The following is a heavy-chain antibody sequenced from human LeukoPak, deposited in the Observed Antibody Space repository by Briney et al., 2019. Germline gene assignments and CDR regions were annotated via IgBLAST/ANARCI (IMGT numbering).Heavy chain of an antibody. CDR2: ISSSSSYI. J-gene: IGHJ5*02. CDR3: ARVDRVVPAAIGRGGFDP. Sequence: GGSLRLSCAASGFTLSSYSMNWVRQAPGKGLEWVSSISSSSSYIYYADSVKGRFTISRDNAKNSLYLQMNSLRAEDTAVYYCARVDRVVPAAIGRGGFDPWGQGTLVTVSS. CDR1: GFTLSSYS. V-gene: IGHV3-21*01. D-gene: IGHD2-2*01.